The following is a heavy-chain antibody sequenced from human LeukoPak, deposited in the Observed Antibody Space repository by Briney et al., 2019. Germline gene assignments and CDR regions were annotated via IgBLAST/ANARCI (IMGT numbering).Heavy chain of an antibody. J-gene: IGHJ6*03. CDR1: GYTFTSYG. V-gene: IGHV1-18*01. Sequence: ASVKVSCKASGYTFTSYGISWVRQAPGQGLEWMGWISAYNGNTNYAQKLQGRVTMTTDTSTSTAYMELRSLRSDDTAVYYCAREVPPTWIQLWLYYYYYMDVWGKGTTVTVSS. D-gene: IGHD5-18*01. CDR3: AREVPPTWIQLWLYYYYYMDV. CDR2: ISAYNGNT.